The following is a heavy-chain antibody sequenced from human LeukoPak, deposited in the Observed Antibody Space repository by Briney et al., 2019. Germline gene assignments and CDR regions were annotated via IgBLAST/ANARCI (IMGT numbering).Heavy chain of an antibody. D-gene: IGHD2-2*01. CDR3: ARGSIVVVPAAKGGWFDP. CDR2: MNPNSGNT. V-gene: IGHV1-8*01. J-gene: IGHJ5*02. Sequence: ASVKVSCKASGYTFTSYDINWVRQATGQGLEWMGWMNPNSGNTGYEQKFQGRVTMTRNTSISTAYMELSSLRSEDTAVYYCARGSIVVVPAAKGGWFDPWGQGTLVTVSS. CDR1: GYTFTSYD.